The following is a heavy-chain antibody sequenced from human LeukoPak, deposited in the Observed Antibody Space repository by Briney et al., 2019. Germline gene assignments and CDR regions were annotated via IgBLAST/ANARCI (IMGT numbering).Heavy chain of an antibody. CDR1: GGSISSGSYC. CDR3: ARGYYDFWSGSYYYYMDV. CDR2: IYTSGST. J-gene: IGHJ6*03. D-gene: IGHD3-3*01. V-gene: IGHV4-61*09. Sequence: PSETLSLTCTVSGGSISSGSYCWSWIRQPAGKGLEWIGHIYTSGSTNYNPSLKSRVTISVDTSKNQFSLKLSSVTAADTAVYYCARGYYDFWSGSYYYYMDVWGKGTTVTVSS.